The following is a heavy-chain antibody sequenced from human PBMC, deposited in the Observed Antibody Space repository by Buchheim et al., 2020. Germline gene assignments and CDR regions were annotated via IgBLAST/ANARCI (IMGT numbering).Heavy chain of an antibody. Sequence: QLQVQESGPGLVKPSETLSLTCTVSGGSISSSSHYWGWIRQPPGKGLEWIGSISYSGSPYYNPSLKSRVTISVDTSKNRLSLKLSSVTAADTAVYYCATPLVVVVPASITDAFDIWGQGT. CDR2: ISYSGSP. V-gene: IGHV4-39*01. CDR3: ATPLVVVVPASITDAFDI. J-gene: IGHJ3*02. CDR1: GGSISSSSHY. D-gene: IGHD2-2*01.